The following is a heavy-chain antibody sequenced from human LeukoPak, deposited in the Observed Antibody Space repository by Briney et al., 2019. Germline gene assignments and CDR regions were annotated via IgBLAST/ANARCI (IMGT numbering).Heavy chain of an antibody. Sequence: GGSLRLSCAASGFTFSNAWMSWVRQAPGKGLEWVGRIKSKTDGGTTDYAAPVKGRFTISRDDSKNTLYLQMNSLSAEDTAVYYCAREGYYDSSGGEYWGQGTLVTVSS. D-gene: IGHD3-22*01. CDR1: GFTFSNAW. CDR2: IKSKTDGGTT. V-gene: IGHV3-15*01. J-gene: IGHJ1*01. CDR3: AREGYYDSSGGEY.